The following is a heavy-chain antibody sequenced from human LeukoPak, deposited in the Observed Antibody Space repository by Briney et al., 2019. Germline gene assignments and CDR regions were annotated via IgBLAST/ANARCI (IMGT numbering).Heavy chain of an antibody. V-gene: IGHV3-23*01. CDR1: GFTFSSYA. CDR2: ISGSGGST. D-gene: IGHD2-15*01. Sequence: PGGSLRLSCAASGFTFSSYAMSWVRQAPGKGLKWVSAISGSGGSTYYADSVKGRFTISRHNSKNTLYLQMNSLRAEDTAVYYCAKSSGELGYCSGGSCQVFDYWGQGTLVTVSS. J-gene: IGHJ4*02. CDR3: AKSSGELGYCSGGSCQVFDY.